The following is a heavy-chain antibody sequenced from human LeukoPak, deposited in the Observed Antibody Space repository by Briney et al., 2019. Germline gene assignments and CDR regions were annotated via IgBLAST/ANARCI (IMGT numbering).Heavy chain of an antibody. CDR2: IYYSGST. CDR3: ARRLKPMFSFASYFHY. CDR1: GDSISSSPYY. J-gene: IGHJ4*02. D-gene: IGHD3-10*02. V-gene: IGHV4-39*01. Sequence: SETLSLTCSVSGDSISSSPYYWDWIRQPPGKGLEWIGSIYYSGSTYYNPSLTSRVTISVDTSKNQFSMKLSSVTAADTAVYYCARRLKPMFSFASYFHYWGQGTLVTVSS.